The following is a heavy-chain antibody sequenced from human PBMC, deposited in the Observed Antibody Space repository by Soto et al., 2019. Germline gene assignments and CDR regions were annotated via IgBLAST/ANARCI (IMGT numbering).Heavy chain of an antibody. D-gene: IGHD6-13*01. CDR1: GYTFTRYD. Sequence: VKVSCKASGYTFTRYDINWERQATGQGLEWMGWMNPNSGNTGYAQKFQGRVTMTRNTSISTAYMELSSLRSEDTAVYYCARGSSWSDNWGQGTLVTVSS. CDR3: ARGSSWSDN. CDR2: MNPNSGNT. J-gene: IGHJ4*02. V-gene: IGHV1-8*01.